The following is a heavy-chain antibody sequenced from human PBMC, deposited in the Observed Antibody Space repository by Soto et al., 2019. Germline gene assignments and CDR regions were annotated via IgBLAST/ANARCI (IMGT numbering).Heavy chain of an antibody. D-gene: IGHD2-21*02. CDR1: GGSISSYY. J-gene: IGHJ4*02. Sequence: SETLSLTCTVSGGSISSYYWSWIRQPPGKGLEWIGYIYYSGSTNYNPSLKSRVTISVDTSKNQFSLKLSSVTAADTAVYYCARGMLDYCGGDCYSIDYWGPGTLVTVSS. V-gene: IGHV4-59*01. CDR3: ARGMLDYCGGDCYSIDY. CDR2: IYYSGST.